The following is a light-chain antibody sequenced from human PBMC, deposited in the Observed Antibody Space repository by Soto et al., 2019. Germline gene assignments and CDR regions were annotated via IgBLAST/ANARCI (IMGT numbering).Light chain of an antibody. V-gene: IGKV3-20*01. J-gene: IGKJ5*01. CDR3: QQYGSSPIT. CDR1: RSVSAS. Sequence: EIVLTQSPATLSLSPGERATLSCRASRSVSASLAWYQLKPGQAPRLLIYGASSRATGIPDRFSGSGSGTDFTLTISRLEPEDFAVYYCQQYGSSPITFGQGTRLEIK. CDR2: GAS.